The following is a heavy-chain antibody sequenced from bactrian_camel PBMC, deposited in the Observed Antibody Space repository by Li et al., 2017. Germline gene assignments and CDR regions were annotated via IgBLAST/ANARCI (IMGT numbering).Heavy chain of an antibody. D-gene: IGHD6*01. CDR3: TVELGCHGAYCSPGCSSYNI. CDR2: IYRPGGNT. CDR1: GFPIDKSC. Sequence: DVQLVESGGGSVQPGGSLRLACEVSGFPIDKSCVGWFRQATGKEREWIASIYRPGGNTFAADSVKGRFTISQDNAKNTVYLQMDSLKPEDTAMYYCTVELGCHGAYCSPGCSSYNIWGQGTQVTVS. V-gene: IGHV3S36*01. J-gene: IGHJ4*01.